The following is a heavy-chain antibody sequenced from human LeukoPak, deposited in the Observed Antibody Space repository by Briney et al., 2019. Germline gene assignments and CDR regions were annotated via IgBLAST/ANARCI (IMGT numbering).Heavy chain of an antibody. D-gene: IGHD2/OR15-2a*01. CDR3: ARDLSYFDY. CDR1: GLIVRSNY. CDR2: IYSGGKT. Sequence: GGSLRLSCAAYGLIVRSNYISWLRQTPGKGLEGVSGIYSGGKTYYADSVKGRFTISRDDSKNTLYLQMNNVRAEDTAIYYCARDLSYFDYWGQGTLVTVSS. V-gene: IGHV3-53*01. J-gene: IGHJ4*02.